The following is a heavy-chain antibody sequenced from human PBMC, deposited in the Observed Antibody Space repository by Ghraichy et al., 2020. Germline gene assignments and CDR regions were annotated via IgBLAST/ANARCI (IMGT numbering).Heavy chain of an antibody. D-gene: IGHD6-19*01. CDR3: ARDQRSSGWYINY. CDR1: GFTFSSYG. Sequence: GGSLRLSCAASGFTFSSYGMHWVRQAPGKGLEWVAVIWYDGSNKYYADSVKGRFTISRDNSKNTLYLQMNSLRAEDTAVYYCARDQRSSGWYINYWGQGTLVTVSS. CDR2: IWYDGSNK. V-gene: IGHV3-33*08. J-gene: IGHJ4*02.